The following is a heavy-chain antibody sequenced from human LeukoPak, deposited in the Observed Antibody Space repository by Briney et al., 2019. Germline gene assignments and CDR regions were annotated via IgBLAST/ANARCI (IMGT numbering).Heavy chain of an antibody. V-gene: IGHV3-23*01. D-gene: IGHD2/OR15-2a*01. Sequence: PGGSLRLSCAASGFTFSSYGMSWVRQAPGKGLEWVSAISVSGGSTNYADSVKGRFTISRDNSKNTLYLQMNSLRAEGTAVYYCVKVFSMDYWGQGTLVTVSS. J-gene: IGHJ4*02. CDR3: VKVFSMDY. CDR1: GFTFSSYG. CDR2: ISVSGGST.